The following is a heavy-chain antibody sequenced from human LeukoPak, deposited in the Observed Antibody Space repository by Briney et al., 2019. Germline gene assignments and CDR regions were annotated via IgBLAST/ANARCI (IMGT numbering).Heavy chain of an antibody. V-gene: IGHV3-49*03. Sequence: GGSLRLSCTASGFTFGDFAMSWFRQAPGQGLEWLGVIRSNTYGGTTQAAASVKGRCTFSRDDSKGIAYLELDSLKTEDSAVYYCTRDRLTANDYWGQGTLVIVSS. CDR1: GFTFGDFA. J-gene: IGHJ4*02. CDR2: IRSNTYGGTT. CDR3: TRDRLTANDY. D-gene: IGHD7-27*01.